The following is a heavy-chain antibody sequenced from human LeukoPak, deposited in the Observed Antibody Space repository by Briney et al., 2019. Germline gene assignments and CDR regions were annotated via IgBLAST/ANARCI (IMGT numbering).Heavy chain of an antibody. V-gene: IGHV4-59*01. D-gene: IGHD3-10*01. Sequence: SETLSLTCTVSNDSLGTSYWSWLRQPPGKRLEWIGNVFYSGYANYNPSLKSRVTISIDTSKNQFSLSLTSVSAADTAVYYCAKEADRADAFDIWGQGTMVTVSS. CDR1: NDSLGTSY. J-gene: IGHJ3*02. CDR2: VFYSGYA. CDR3: AKEADRADAFDI.